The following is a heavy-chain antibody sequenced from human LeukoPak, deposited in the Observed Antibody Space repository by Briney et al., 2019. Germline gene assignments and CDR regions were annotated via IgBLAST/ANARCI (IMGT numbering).Heavy chain of an antibody. J-gene: IGHJ6*03. D-gene: IGHD6-13*01. CDR2: INHSGST. CDR1: DYSISSGYY. Sequence: SETLSLTCTVSDYSISSGYYWSWIRQPPGKGLEWIGEINHSGSTNYNPSLKSRVTISVDTSKNQFSLKLSSVTAADTAVYYCARGGNGKGTSSWYGANCYYYMDVWGKGTTVTVSS. CDR3: ARGGNGKGTSSWYGANCYYYMDV. V-gene: IGHV4-38-2*02.